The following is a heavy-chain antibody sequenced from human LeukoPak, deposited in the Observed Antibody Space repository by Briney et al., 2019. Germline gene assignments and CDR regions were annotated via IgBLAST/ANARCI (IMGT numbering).Heavy chain of an antibody. J-gene: IGHJ5*02. Sequence: ASVKVSCKASAYTFTDYYMHWVRQAPGQGLEWMGWINPNSGGTNYAQKFQGRVTMTPDTSISTAYMELSRLKSDDTAVYYCARARGYSGYDCFDPWGQGTLVTVSS. D-gene: IGHD5-12*01. CDR3: ARARGYSGYDCFDP. V-gene: IGHV1-2*02. CDR1: AYTFTDYY. CDR2: INPNSGGT.